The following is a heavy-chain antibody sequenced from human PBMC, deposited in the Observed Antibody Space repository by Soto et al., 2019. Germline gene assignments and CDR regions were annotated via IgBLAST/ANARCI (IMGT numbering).Heavy chain of an antibody. CDR2: TYWDDDN. CDR1: GFSLNERAVG. Sequence: QITLEESGPPLVKPTQTLTQTGTFSGFSLNERAVGVGWIRQPPGKALEWLAFTYWDDDNHYSPSLKNRLTITKDTSKNQVVLTMTITDPADTATYYCAHGSGWLFDYWGQGTQVTVSS. D-gene: IGHD6-19*01. J-gene: IGHJ4*02. CDR3: AHGSGWLFDY. V-gene: IGHV2-5*02.